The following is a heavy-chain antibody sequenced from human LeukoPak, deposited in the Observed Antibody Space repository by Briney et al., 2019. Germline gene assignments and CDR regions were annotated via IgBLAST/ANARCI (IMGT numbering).Heavy chain of an antibody. CDR3: ARDRCSSTSCYDYYYYGMDV. D-gene: IGHD2-2*01. CDR2: ISYDGSNK. V-gene: IGHV3-30-3*01. J-gene: IGHJ6*02. Sequence: GRSLRLSCAASRFTFSSYSMHWVRQAPGKGLEWVAVISYDGSNKYYADSVKGRFTIARDNSKNTLYLQMNSLRAEDTAVYYCARDRCSSTSCYDYYYYGMDVWGQGTTVTVSS. CDR1: RFTFSSYS.